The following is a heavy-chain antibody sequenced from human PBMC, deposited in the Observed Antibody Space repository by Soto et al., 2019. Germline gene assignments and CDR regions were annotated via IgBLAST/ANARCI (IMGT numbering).Heavy chain of an antibody. V-gene: IGHV4-31*03. J-gene: IGHJ4*02. D-gene: IGHD5-12*01. CDR3: ARTADGYNYLNY. CDR1: GGSISSGGYY. Sequence: TLSLTCTVSGGSISSGGYYWSWIRQEPGKGLEWVGYIYHTGSTYYNPSLESRVIISVDTSKNQFSLSLSSATAADTAMYYCARTADGYNYLNYWGQGTLVTAPQ. CDR2: IYHTGST.